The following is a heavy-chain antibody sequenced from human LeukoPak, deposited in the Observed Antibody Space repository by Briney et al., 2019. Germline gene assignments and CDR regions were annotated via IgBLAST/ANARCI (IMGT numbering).Heavy chain of an antibody. J-gene: IGHJ4*02. Sequence: SVKVSCKASGGTFSSYAISWVRQAPGQGPEWMGGIIPIFGTANYAQKFQGRVTITADESTSTAYMELSSLRSEDTAVYYCARVQQLVLDDYFDYWGQGTLVTVSS. D-gene: IGHD6-13*01. CDR1: GGTFSSYA. CDR2: IIPIFGTA. CDR3: ARVQQLVLDDYFDY. V-gene: IGHV1-69*13.